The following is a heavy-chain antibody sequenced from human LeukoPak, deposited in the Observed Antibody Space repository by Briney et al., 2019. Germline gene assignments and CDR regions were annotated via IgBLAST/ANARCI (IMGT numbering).Heavy chain of an antibody. V-gene: IGHV3-30*04. J-gene: IGHJ5*02. CDR2: ISYDGSNK. Sequence: PGGSLRLSCAASGFTFGSYAMHWVRQAPGKGLEWVAVISYDGSNKYYADSVKGRFTISRDNSKNTLYLQMNSLRAEDTAVYYCASSDAGYSSSWATYNWFDPWGQGTLVTVSS. CDR3: ASSDAGYSSSWATYNWFDP. CDR1: GFTFGSYA. D-gene: IGHD6-13*01.